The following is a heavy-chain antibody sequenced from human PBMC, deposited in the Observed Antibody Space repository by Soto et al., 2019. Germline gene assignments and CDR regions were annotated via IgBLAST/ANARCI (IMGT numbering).Heavy chain of an antibody. CDR3: AINGGIAVAGTVDY. D-gene: IGHD6-19*01. V-gene: IGHV4-59*01. Sequence: QVQLQESGPGLVKPSETLSLTCTVSGGSISSYYWSWIRQPPGKGLEWIGYIYYSGSTNYNPSLKRRVTISVDTSKNQFFLKLSSVTAADTAVYYCAINGGIAVAGTVDYWGQGTLVTVSS. J-gene: IGHJ4*02. CDR2: IYYSGST. CDR1: GGSISSYY.